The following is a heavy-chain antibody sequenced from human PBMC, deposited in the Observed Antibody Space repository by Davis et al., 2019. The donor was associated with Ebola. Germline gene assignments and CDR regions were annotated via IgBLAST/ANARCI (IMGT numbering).Heavy chain of an antibody. Sequence: SETLSLTCSVSGGSINSFLWTWIRQPPGKGLEWVGCMFYNGDTKYNPALESRVTISIDSSKNQFSLNLSSVTAADTAVYYCARRTRSAMSTIFHDAFDIWGQGTMVTVSS. D-gene: IGHD5-24*01. CDR2: MFYNGDT. J-gene: IGHJ3*02. CDR1: GGSINSFL. V-gene: IGHV4-59*08. CDR3: ARRTRSAMSTIFHDAFDI.